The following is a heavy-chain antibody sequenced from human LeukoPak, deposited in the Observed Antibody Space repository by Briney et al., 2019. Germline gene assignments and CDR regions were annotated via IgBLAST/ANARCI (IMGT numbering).Heavy chain of an antibody. CDR2: IYWHDDN. D-gene: IGHD6-19*01. J-gene: IGHJ4*02. V-gene: IGHV2-5*01. Sequence: SGPTLLKPTQTLTLTFTFSGFAGSSSAVGGHWIRRPPVKALEWLPLIYWHDDNHYSPSLPSRLTITKHTSNNQVVLTMTNMDPVDTATYYCTHGSGWMSDYWGQGILVTVSS. CDR3: THGSGWMSDY. CDR1: GFAGSSSAVG.